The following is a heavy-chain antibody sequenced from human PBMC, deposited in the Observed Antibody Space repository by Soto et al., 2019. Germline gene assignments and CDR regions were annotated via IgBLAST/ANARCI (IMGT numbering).Heavy chain of an antibody. CDR1: GGTFSNYV. CDR2: IIPIFGTS. Sequence: SVKVSCKASGGTFSNYVINWVRQAPGQGLEWMGGIIPIFGTSNYAQKFQGRVTMTADTSTSTVYMELSSLRSEDTAVYYCATRDPGHYWGQGTLVTVSS. V-gene: IGHV1-69*06. J-gene: IGHJ4*02. CDR3: ATRDPGHY.